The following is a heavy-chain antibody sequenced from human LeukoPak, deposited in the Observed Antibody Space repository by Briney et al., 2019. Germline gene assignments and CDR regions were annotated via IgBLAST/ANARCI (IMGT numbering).Heavy chain of an antibody. D-gene: IGHD3-22*01. Sequence: GGSLRLSCAASGFTVSTNYINWVRQAPGKGLEWVSVISSGGTTYYADSVKGRFTVSRDNSKNTMYLQMNSLRAEDTAVYYCARDPRYYDSGVVDYWGQGTLVTVSS. CDR1: GFTVSTNY. CDR2: ISSGGTT. CDR3: ARDPRYYDSGVVDY. J-gene: IGHJ4*02. V-gene: IGHV3-53*01.